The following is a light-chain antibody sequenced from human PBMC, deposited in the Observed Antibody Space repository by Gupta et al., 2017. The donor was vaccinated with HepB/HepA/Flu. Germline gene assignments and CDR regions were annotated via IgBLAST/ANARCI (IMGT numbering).Light chain of an antibody. Sequence: ELVMTQSPATLSVSPGERATLSCRASQSVSSNLAWYQQKPGQAPRLLIYGASTRATGIPARFSGSGSGTEFTLTISSLQAEDFAVYHCQQYNNGPPLTFGGGTKVEIK. V-gene: IGKV3-15*01. CDR1: QSVSSN. CDR3: QQYNNGPPLT. J-gene: IGKJ4*01. CDR2: GAS.